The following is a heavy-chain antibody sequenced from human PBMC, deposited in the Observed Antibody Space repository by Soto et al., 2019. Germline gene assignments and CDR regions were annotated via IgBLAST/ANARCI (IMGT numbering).Heavy chain of an antibody. CDR2: ISGSGGST. CDR3: AEYTSRYCSGGSCYAEYFQH. CDR1: GFTFSSYA. Sequence: GGSLRLSCAASGFTFSSYAMSWVRQAPGKGLEWVSAISGSGGSTYYADSVKGRFTISRDNSKNTLYLQMNSLRAEDTAVYYCAEYTSRYCSGGSCYAEYFQHWGQGTLVTVSS. J-gene: IGHJ1*01. D-gene: IGHD2-15*01. V-gene: IGHV3-23*01.